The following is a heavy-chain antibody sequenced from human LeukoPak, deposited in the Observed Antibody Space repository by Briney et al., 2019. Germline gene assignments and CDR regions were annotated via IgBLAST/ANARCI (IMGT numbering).Heavy chain of an antibody. D-gene: IGHD3-10*01. J-gene: IGHJ1*01. Sequence: ASVKVSCKASGYSSTAFYIQWVPQAPGQGLEWMGWIHPRRGDTQYAQKFQGRVTMTRDTSTRTAYMDLSSLGSDDTAVYYCAREWGYGTGSYYRWCYDFWGQGILVTVSS. CDR2: IHPRRGDT. CDR3: AREWGYGTGSYYRWCYDF. CDR1: GYSSTAFY. V-gene: IGHV1-2*02.